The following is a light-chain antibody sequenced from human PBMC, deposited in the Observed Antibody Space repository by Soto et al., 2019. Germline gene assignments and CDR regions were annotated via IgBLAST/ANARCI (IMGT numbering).Light chain of an antibody. V-gene: IGKV3-15*01. CDR2: GAS. CDR1: QSVSTK. Sequence: ESVLTQSPATLSLSPGEGATLSCRASQSVSTKLAWYQQQPGQAPRLLIYGASTRATGIPARFSGSGSGTDFTLTISSLQSEDFAVYYCQQYDKWPQFTLGQGTKVDIK. J-gene: IGKJ2*01. CDR3: QQYDKWPQFT.